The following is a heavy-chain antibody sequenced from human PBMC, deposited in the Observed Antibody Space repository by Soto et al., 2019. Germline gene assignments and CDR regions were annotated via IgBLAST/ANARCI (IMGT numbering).Heavy chain of an antibody. J-gene: IGHJ6*02. CDR2: IIPIFGTA. CDR1: GGTFSSYA. D-gene: IGHD2-2*01. CDR3: ARGNMVVVPAAIRDYYYYGMDV. Sequence: VQLVQSGAAVKKPGSSVTVSYKASGGTFSSYAISWVLQAPGQGLEWMGGIIPIFGTANYAQKFQGRVTSTADEYTSPAYMELSSLRSEDTAVYYCARGNMVVVPAAIRDYYYYGMDVWGQWTTVTVSS. V-gene: IGHV1-69*01.